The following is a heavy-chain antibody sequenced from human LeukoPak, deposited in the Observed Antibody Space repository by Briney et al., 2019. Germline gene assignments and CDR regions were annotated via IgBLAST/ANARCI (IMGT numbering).Heavy chain of an antibody. CDR2: ISYDGSNK. V-gene: IGHV3-30*18. CDR1: GFTFSSYR. D-gene: IGHD6-19*01. J-gene: IGHJ4*02. Sequence: SGGSLRLSCAASGFTFSSYRMNWVRQAPGKGLEWVAVISYDGSNKFYADSVKGRFTISRDNSKNTLYLQMNSLRAEDTAMYYCAKDPASGWYGPLDYWGQGTLVTVSS. CDR3: AKDPASGWYGPLDY.